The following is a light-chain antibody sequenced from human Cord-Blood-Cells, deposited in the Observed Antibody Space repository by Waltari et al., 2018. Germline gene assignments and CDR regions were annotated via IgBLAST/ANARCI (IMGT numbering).Light chain of an antibody. J-gene: IGKJ4*01. Sequence: EIVMTQSPATLSVSPGERATLSCRASQSVSSNLAWYQQKPGRAPRPLIVGASTRATGMPARFSGSGSGTEFTLTISSLQSEDFAVYYCQQYNNWPLTFGGGTKVEIK. CDR2: GAS. CDR3: QQYNNWPLT. CDR1: QSVSSN. V-gene: IGKV3-15*01.